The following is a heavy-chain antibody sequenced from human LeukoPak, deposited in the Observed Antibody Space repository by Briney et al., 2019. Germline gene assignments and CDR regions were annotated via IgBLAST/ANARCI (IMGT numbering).Heavy chain of an antibody. CDR2: ISGSGGST. CDR3: AGDGYNSY. V-gene: IGHV3-23*01. CDR1: GFTVSSNY. Sequence: PGGSLRLSCAASGFTVSSNYMSWVRQAPGKGLEWVSAISGSGGSTYYADSVKGRFTISRDNSKNTLYLQMNSLRAEDTAVYYCAGDGYNSYWGQGTLVTVSS. D-gene: IGHD5-24*01. J-gene: IGHJ4*02.